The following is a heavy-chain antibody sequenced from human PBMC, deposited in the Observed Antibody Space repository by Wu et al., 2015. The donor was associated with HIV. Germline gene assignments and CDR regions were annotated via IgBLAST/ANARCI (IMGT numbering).Heavy chain of an antibody. CDR2: MNPKTGNT. Sequence: QVQLLQSGAEVKRPGASVKVSCKASGYTFSSYDINWVRQATGQGLEWMGWMNPKTGNTGYAQKFQGRVTMTRDNSISSAYMELSSLRSEDTAIYYCARQRAYSSGWYVYDYWGQGALVTVSS. CDR1: GYTFSSYD. D-gene: IGHD6-19*01. J-gene: IGHJ4*02. CDR3: ARQRAYSSGWYVYDY. V-gene: IGHV1-8*01.